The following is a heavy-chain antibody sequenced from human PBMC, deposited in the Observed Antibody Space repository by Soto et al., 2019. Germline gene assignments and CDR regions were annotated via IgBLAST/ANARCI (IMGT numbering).Heavy chain of an antibody. Sequence: ASVKVSCKASGYTFTSYDINWGRQATGQGLEWMGWMNPNSGNTGYAQKFQGRVTMTRNTSISTAYMELSSLRSEDTAVYYFAIGPRIVGVPAAYYYYMDVRGKGTTVTVSS. CDR2: MNPNSGNT. V-gene: IGHV1-8*01. J-gene: IGHJ6*03. CDR1: GYTFTSYD. CDR3: AIGPRIVGVPAAYYYYMDV. D-gene: IGHD2-2*01.